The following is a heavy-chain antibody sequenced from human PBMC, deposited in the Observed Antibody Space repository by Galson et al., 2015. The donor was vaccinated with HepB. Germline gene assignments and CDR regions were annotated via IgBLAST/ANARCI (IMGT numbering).Heavy chain of an antibody. D-gene: IGHD4-17*01. V-gene: IGHV1-18*01. J-gene: IGHJ2*01. Sequence: SVKVSCKASGYTFTSYGISWVRQAPGQGLEWMGWISAYNGNTNYAQKLQGRVTMTTDTSTSTAYMELRSLRSDDTAVYYCARDAPFYDYGDYLPLTRDWYFDLWGRGTLVTVSS. CDR3: ARDAPFYDYGDYLPLTRDWYFDL. CDR2: ISAYNGNT. CDR1: GYTFTSYG.